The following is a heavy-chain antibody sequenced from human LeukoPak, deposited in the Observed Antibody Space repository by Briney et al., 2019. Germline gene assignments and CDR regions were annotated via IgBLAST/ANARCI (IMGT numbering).Heavy chain of an antibody. J-gene: IGHJ6*03. CDR1: GFTFSTYA. CDR3: AKDRRLGDFPYYYYYMDV. Sequence: GGSLRLSCAASGFTFSTYAMSWVRQAPGKGLEWVSAISGSGGSTYYADSVKGRFTISRDTSKNKVYLQMNSLRAEDTAVYYCAKDRRLGDFPYYYYYMDVWGKGTTVTVSS. D-gene: IGHD1-26*01. V-gene: IGHV3-23*01. CDR2: ISGSGGST.